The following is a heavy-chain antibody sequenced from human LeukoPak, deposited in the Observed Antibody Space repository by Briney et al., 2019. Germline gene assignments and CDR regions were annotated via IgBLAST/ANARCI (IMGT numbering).Heavy chain of an antibody. J-gene: IGHJ4*02. V-gene: IGHV4-59*01. CDR3: ATTYYYDSSGIHFDY. Sequence: SETLSLTCTVSGGSIGSYYWSWIRQSPGKGLEWIGYIYYSGSTNHNPSLKSRVTMSIGTSKNQVSLKLSSVTTADTAVYYCATTYYYDSSGIHFDYWGQGTLVTVSS. CDR2: IYYSGST. D-gene: IGHD3-22*01. CDR1: GGSIGSYY.